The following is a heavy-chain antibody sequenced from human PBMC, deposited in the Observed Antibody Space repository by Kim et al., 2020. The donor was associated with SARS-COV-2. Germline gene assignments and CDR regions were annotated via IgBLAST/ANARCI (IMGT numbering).Heavy chain of an antibody. CDR2: INHSGST. Sequence: SETLSLTCAVYGGSFSGYYWSWIRQPPGKGLEWIGEINHSGSTNYNPSLKSRVTISVDTSKNQFSLKLSSVTAADTAVYYCARAAVVVVAANSPYYYYYG. CDR3: ARAAVVVVAANSPYYYYYG. J-gene: IGHJ6*01. D-gene: IGHD2-15*01. V-gene: IGHV4-34*01. CDR1: GGSFSGYY.